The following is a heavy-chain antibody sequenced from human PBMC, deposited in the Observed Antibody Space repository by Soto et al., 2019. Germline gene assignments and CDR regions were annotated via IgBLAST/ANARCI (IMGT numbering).Heavy chain of an antibody. CDR1: GFTLSIYA. J-gene: IGHJ4*02. D-gene: IGHD4-17*01. CDR2: TRGSGGTT. CDR3: AKYGDPQTYFDH. V-gene: IGHV3-23*01. Sequence: EVQLLESGGGLVQPGGSLRLSCAASGFTLSIYAMGWVHQAPGKGLEWVSVTRGSGGTTSYADSVKGRFTISRDNSKNTVYLQMNSLRAEDTAVYYCAKYGDPQTYFDHWGQGILVTVSS.